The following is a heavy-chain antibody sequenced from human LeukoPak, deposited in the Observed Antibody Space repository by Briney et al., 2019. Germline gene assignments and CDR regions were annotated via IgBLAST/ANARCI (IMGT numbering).Heavy chain of an antibody. CDR2: LSHIGDTT. Sequence: PGGSLRLSCAASGFTFNTYAMSWVRQAPGKGLEWVPSLSHIGDTTHYADSVKGRFTISRDNSKNTLYLQMNSLRAEDTAVYYCAKQDWSYVNYCLDVWGQGTTVTVSS. D-gene: IGHD3/OR15-3a*01. CDR3: AKQDWSYVNYCLDV. J-gene: IGHJ6*02. CDR1: GFTFNTYA. V-gene: IGHV3-23*01.